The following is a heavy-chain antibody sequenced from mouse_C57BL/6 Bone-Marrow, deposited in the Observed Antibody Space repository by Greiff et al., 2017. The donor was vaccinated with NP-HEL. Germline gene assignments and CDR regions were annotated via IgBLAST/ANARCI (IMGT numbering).Heavy chain of an antibody. CDR3: ARIYYYGSRAY. J-gene: IGHJ3*01. Sequence: VQLQQSGAELVKPGASVKISCKASGYAFSSYWRNWVKQRPGKGLEGIGQIYPGDGDTTYNGKFKGKATLTADKSSSTAYMQLSSLTSEDSAVYFCARIYYYGSRAYWGQGTLVTVSA. D-gene: IGHD1-1*01. CDR1: GYAFSSYW. V-gene: IGHV1-80*01. CDR2: IYPGDGDT.